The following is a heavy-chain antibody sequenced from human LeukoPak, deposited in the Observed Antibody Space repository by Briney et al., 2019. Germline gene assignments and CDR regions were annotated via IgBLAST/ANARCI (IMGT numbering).Heavy chain of an antibody. CDR2: ISAYNGNT. D-gene: IGHD6-19*01. J-gene: IGHJ5*02. V-gene: IGHV1-18*01. Sequence: ASVKVSCKASGYTFTSYGISWVRQAPGQGLEWMGWISAYNGNTNYAQKLQGRVTMTTDTSTSTAYMELSSLRSDDTAVYYCARDFTLYSSGWQSLYNWFDPWGQGTLVTVSS. CDR3: ARDFTLYSSGWQSLYNWFDP. CDR1: GYTFTSYG.